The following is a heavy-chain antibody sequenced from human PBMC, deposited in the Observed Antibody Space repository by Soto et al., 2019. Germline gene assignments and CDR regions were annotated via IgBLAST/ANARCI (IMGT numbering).Heavy chain of an antibody. CDR2: ISGSGVDT. V-gene: IGHV3-23*01. Sequence: VGSLRLSCAASGFTFSSYAMTWVRQAPGKGLEWVSAISGSGVDTYYADSVKGRFSISRDNSKNTLYLQMSSLRAEDTAVYYCAKRYCSGGSCPLYYYYGMDLWGQGTTVTVSS. D-gene: IGHD2-15*01. J-gene: IGHJ6*02. CDR1: GFTFSSYA. CDR3: AKRYCSGGSCPLYYYYGMDL.